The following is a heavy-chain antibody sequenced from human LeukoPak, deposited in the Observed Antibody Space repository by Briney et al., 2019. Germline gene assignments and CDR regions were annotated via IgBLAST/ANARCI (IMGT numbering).Heavy chain of an antibody. CDR3: ARSSVSGTYSGGY. V-gene: IGHV4-59*08. D-gene: IGHD3-10*01. Sequence: PSETLSLTCSVSGGSISSYYWSWIRQPPGKGLEWIGYIYYGGSTYSIPSLKSRVTISADTSKNQFSLKLTSVTAADTAVYYCARSSVSGTYSGGYWGQGTLVTVSS. J-gene: IGHJ4*02. CDR1: GGSISSYY. CDR2: IYYGGST.